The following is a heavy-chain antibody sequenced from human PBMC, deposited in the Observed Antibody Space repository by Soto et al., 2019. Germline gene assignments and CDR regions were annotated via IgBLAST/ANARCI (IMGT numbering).Heavy chain of an antibody. V-gene: IGHV1-2*02. CDR2: INPATGAA. J-gene: IGHJ3*02. CDR1: GYPVTAYY. CDR3: AGGGGVGVAGSAAFDM. Sequence: QLHLVQSGAVVKKPGASVTVSCSASGYPVTAYYMHWVRQAPGRGLEWMGGINPATGAAKDTQTLQGGVTLTRDTSRSRVFRELRGLTSEATAVFYFAGGGGVGVAGSAAFDMWGQGTVVTVSS. D-gene: IGHD3-3*01.